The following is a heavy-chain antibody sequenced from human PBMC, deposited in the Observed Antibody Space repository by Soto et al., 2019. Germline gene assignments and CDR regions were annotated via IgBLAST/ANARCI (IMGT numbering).Heavy chain of an antibody. CDR2: INHSGST. CDR3: ARGGNLGYSGGGYWVDY. J-gene: IGHJ4*02. CDR1: GGSFSGYY. D-gene: IGHD6-19*01. Sequence: QVQLQQWGAGLLKPSETLSLTCAVYGGSFSGYYWSWIRQPPGKGLEWIGEINHSGSTNYNPSLKGGVTISVATSRTQFSLKLSSVPAADRAVYYCARGGNLGYSGGGYWVDYWGQGTLVTVSS. V-gene: IGHV4-34*01.